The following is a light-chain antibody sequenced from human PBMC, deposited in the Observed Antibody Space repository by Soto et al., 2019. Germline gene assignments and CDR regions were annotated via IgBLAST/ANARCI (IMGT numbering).Light chain of an antibody. CDR3: SSSTSSDTLL. V-gene: IGLV2-14*01. CDR1: SSDVGGYNY. CDR2: EVS. J-gene: IGLJ2*01. Sequence: QSASVSGSPGQSITISCTGTSSDVGGYNYVSWYQQHPGKAPKLMIYEVSNRPSGVSNRFSGSKSGNTASLTISGLQAEDEADYYCSSSTSSDTLLFGGGTKLTVL.